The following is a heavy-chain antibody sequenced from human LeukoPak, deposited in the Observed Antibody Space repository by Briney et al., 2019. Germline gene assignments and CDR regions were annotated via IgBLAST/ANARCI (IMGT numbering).Heavy chain of an antibody. D-gene: IGHD3-10*01. J-gene: IGHJ6*04. V-gene: IGHV4-34*01. Sequence: SETLSLTCAVYGGSFSGYYWSWIRQPPGKGLEWIGEINHSGSTNYNPSLKSRVTISVDTSKNQFSLKLSSVTAAGTAVYYCARLPFYGSGSYYPYGMDVWGKGTTVTVSS. CDR2: INHSGST. CDR3: ARLPFYGSGSYYPYGMDV. CDR1: GGSFSGYY.